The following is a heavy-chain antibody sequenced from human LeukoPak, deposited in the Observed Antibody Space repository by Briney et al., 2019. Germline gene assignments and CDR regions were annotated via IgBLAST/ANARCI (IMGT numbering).Heavy chain of an antibody. CDR3: ARDLHYYGSGSPLSL. Sequence: GGSLRLSCAASGFTFSSYWMHWVRQAPGKGLVWVSRINSDGSSTSYADSVKGRFTISRDNAKNTLYLQMNSLRAEDTAVYYCARDLHYYGSGSPLSLWGQGTLVTVSS. CDR1: GFTFSSYW. D-gene: IGHD3-10*01. V-gene: IGHV3-74*01. J-gene: IGHJ4*02. CDR2: INSDGSST.